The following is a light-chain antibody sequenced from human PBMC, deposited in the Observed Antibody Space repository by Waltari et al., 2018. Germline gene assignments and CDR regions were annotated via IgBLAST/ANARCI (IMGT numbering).Light chain of an antibody. J-gene: IGLJ3*02. V-gene: IGLV2-8*01. CDR2: DVT. CDR3: CSYAGADSLL. Sequence: QSALTQHPSASGSLGQSVTISCTGTNNDVGAYQYVSWYQQYPGKAPKLLIYDVTKRPSGVSDRFSGSKSGRTASLTVSGLQPEDEAIYSCCSYAGADSLLFGGGTKLTVL. CDR1: NNDVGAYQY.